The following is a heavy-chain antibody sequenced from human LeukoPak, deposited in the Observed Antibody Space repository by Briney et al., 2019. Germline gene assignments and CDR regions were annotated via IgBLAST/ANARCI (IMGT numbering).Heavy chain of an antibody. CDR1: GFTFSSYG. V-gene: IGHV3-30*03. CDR3: AAGLVDW. Sequence: GGSLRLSCAASGFTFSSYGMHWVRQAPGKGLEWVAVISYDGSNKYYADSVKGRFTISRDNSKNTLYLQMNSLRAEDTAVYYCAAGLVDWWGQGTLVTVSS. CDR2: ISYDGSNK. J-gene: IGHJ4*02.